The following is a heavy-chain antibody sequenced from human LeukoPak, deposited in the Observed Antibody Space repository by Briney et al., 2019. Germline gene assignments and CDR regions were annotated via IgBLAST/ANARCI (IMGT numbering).Heavy chain of an antibody. CDR2: IYPGDSDT. D-gene: IGHD6-13*01. CDR3: ARRFYSSSWYWAFDI. V-gene: IGHV5-51*01. J-gene: IGHJ3*02. CDR1: GYSFTSYW. Sequence: GESLKISCKGSGYSFTSYWIGWVRQTPGKGLEWMGIIYPGDSDTRYSPSFQGQVTISADKSISTAYLQWSSLKASDTAMYYCARRFYSSSWYWAFDIWGQGTMVTVSS.